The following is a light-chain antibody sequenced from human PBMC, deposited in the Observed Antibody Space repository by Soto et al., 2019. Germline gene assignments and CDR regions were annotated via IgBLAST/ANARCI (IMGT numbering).Light chain of an antibody. V-gene: IGLV2-14*01. Sequence: QSALTQPASVSGSPGQSITISCTGTSSDVGYDNYVSWFQQLPGKAPKLMIYEVSRRPSGVSNRFSGSKSANTASLTISGLQAEDEADYYCTSHTASSTWVFGGGTKVTVL. CDR2: EVS. CDR3: TSHTASSTWV. CDR1: SSDVGYDNY. J-gene: IGLJ3*02.